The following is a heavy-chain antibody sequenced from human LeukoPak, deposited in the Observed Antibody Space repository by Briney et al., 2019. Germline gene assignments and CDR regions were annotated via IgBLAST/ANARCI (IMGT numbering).Heavy chain of an antibody. J-gene: IGHJ4*02. V-gene: IGHV3-66*01. CDR3: AKDATRTSGWYYFDY. Sequence: GGSLRLSCAASGFTVSGNYMNWVRQAPGKGLEWVSVIYSDGSTYYAEFVKGRFTISRDNSKNTLSLQLNSLRADDTAVYYCAKDATRTSGWYYFDYWGQGTLVTVSS. CDR2: IYSDGST. D-gene: IGHD6-19*01. CDR1: GFTVSGNY.